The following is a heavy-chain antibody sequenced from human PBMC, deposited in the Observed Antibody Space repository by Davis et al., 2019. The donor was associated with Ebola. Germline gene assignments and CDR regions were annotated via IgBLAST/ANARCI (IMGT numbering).Heavy chain of an antibody. CDR1: GGSISSYY. CDR3: ARDLRITMVRGVIPGMDV. D-gene: IGHD3-10*01. CDR2: IYYSGST. V-gene: IGHV4-59*01. Sequence: PSETLSLTCTVSGGSISSYYWSWIRQPPGKGLEWIGYIYYSGSTNYNPSLKSRVTTSVDTSKNQFSLKLSSVTAADTAVYYCARDLRITMVRGVIPGMDVWGQGTTVTVSS. J-gene: IGHJ6*02.